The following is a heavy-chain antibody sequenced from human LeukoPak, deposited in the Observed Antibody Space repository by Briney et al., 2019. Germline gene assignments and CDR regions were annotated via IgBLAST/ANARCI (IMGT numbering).Heavy chain of an antibody. CDR2: IYTSGST. V-gene: IGHV4-4*07. J-gene: IGHJ3*02. Sequence: PSETLSLTCTVSGGSISSYYWSWIRQPAGKGLEWIGRIYTSGSTNYNPSLKSRVTMSVDTSKNQFSPKLSSVTAADTAVYYCARDSDILTGHNAFDIWGQGTMVTVSS. D-gene: IGHD3-9*01. CDR3: ARDSDILTGHNAFDI. CDR1: GGSISSYY.